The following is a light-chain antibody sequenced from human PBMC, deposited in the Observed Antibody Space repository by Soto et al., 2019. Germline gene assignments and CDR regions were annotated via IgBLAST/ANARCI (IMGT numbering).Light chain of an antibody. Sequence: DIQMTQSPAFLSASVGDRVTITCQVSQDIRNSLNWYQQKPGTAPNLLIYDASNLETGVPSRFSGSGSGTDFSFSISSLQPEDIATYYCQQYENLVTFGQGTRLEIK. J-gene: IGKJ5*01. CDR2: DAS. CDR3: QQYENLVT. CDR1: QDIRNS. V-gene: IGKV1-33*01.